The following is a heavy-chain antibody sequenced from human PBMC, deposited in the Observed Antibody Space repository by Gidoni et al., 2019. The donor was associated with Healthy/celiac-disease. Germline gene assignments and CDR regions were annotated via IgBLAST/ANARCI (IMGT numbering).Heavy chain of an antibody. V-gene: IGHV3-33*01. CDR2: IWYGGGNK. Sequence: QVHLVESGGGVVQPGRSLRLSCAASGFTFSSYGMHWVRQAPGKGLEWVAVIWYGGGNKYYADSVKGRFTISRDNSRNTLYLQMSSLRVEDTAVYYCARDGVVGASEGWFDPWGQGTLVTVSS. D-gene: IGHD1-26*01. CDR1: GFTFSSYG. J-gene: IGHJ5*02. CDR3: ARDGVVGASEGWFDP.